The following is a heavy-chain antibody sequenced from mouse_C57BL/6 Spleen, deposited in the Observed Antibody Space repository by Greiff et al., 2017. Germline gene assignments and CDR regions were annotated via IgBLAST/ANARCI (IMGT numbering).Heavy chain of an antibody. CDR1: GYAFSSSW. Sequence: QVQLKESGPELVKPGASVKISCKASGYAFSSSWMNWVKQRPGKGLEWIGRIYPGDGDTNYNGKFKGKATLTADKSSSTAYMQLSSLTSEDSAVXFCARSTVVATRASDYWGQGTSVTVSS. CDR2: IYPGDGDT. J-gene: IGHJ4*01. CDR3: ARSTVVATRASDY. V-gene: IGHV1-82*01. D-gene: IGHD1-1*01.